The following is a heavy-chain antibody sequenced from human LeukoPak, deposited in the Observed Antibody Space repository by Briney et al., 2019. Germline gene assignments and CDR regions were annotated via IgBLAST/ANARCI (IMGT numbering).Heavy chain of an antibody. V-gene: IGHV3-23*01. CDR2: ISGSGGDT. Sequence: GGSLRLSCAASGFTFSSYSMNWVRQAPGKGLEWVSVISGSGGDTYYADSVKGRFTISRDNSKNTLYLQMNSLRAEDTAVYYCARRWYLDYWGLGTLVTVSS. J-gene: IGHJ4*02. CDR1: GFTFSSYS. CDR3: ARRWYLDY. D-gene: IGHD6-13*01.